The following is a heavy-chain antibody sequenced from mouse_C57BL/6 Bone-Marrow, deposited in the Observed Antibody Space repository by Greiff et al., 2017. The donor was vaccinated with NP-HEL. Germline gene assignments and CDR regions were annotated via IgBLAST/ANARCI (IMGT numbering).Heavy chain of an antibody. V-gene: IGHV1-64*01. D-gene: IGHD1-1*01. CDR2: IHPNSGST. Sequence: QVQLQQPGAELVKPGASVKLSCKASGYTFTSYWMHWVKQRPGQGLEWIGMIHPNSGSTNYNEKFKSKATLTVAKSSSTAYMQLSSLTSEDSAVYYCVVFITTVVAGDYWGQGTTLTVSS. CDR1: GYTFTSYW. CDR3: VVFITTVVAGDY. J-gene: IGHJ2*01.